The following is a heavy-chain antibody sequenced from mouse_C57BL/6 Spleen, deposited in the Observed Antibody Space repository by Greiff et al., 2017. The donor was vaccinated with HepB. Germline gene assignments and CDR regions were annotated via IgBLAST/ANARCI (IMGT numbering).Heavy chain of an antibody. CDR3: AREGLLRYPFVY. CDR1: GYTFTSYW. J-gene: IGHJ2*01. Sequence: QVQLQQPGAELVRPGSSVKLSCKASGYTFTSYWMDWVKQRPGQGLEWIGNIYPSDSETHYNQKFKDKATLTVDKSSSTAYMQLSSLTSEDSAVYYCAREGLLRYPFVYWGQGTTLTVSS. CDR2: IYPSDSET. V-gene: IGHV1-61*01. D-gene: IGHD1-1*01.